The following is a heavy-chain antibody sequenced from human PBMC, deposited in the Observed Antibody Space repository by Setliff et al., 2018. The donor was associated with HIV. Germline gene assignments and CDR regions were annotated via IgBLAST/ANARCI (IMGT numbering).Heavy chain of an antibody. V-gene: IGHV4-34*01. CDR3: AGGFPKYNFRLFDS. J-gene: IGHJ5*01. Sequence: TLSLPCAVYGRSLSIYFWTWIRQSPGKGLEWIGEIDHGGSPTYNPSFKSRVSISLDTANKQFSLTLNSLTAADSALYFCAGGFPKYNFRLFDSWGQGTLVTVSS. CDR1: GRSLSIYF. CDR2: IDHGGSP. D-gene: IGHD1-1*01.